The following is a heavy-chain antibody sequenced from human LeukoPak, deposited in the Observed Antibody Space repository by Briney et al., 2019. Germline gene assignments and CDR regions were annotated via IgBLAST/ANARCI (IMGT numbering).Heavy chain of an antibody. V-gene: IGHV3-11*06. CDR2: ISSSSSYT. CDR1: GFTFSDYY. J-gene: IGHJ4*02. Sequence: GGSLTLSCAASGFTFSDYYMSWIRQAPGKGLEWVSYISSSSSYTNYADSVKGRFTISRDNAKNSLYLQMNSLRAEDTAVYYCARSPGGGGYSGYEDFDYWGQGTLVTVSS. D-gene: IGHD5-12*01. CDR3: ARSPGGGGYSGYEDFDY.